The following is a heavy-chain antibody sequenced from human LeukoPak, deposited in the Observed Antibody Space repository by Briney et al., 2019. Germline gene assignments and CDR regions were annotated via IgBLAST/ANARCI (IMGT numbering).Heavy chain of an antibody. CDR3: ARDRGTWNDDGFDY. V-gene: IGHV4-4*02. J-gene: IGHJ4*02. Sequence: KASETLSLTCAVSDGSISSSNWWSWVRQPPGKGLEWIGEIYHSGSTNYNPSLKSRVTISVDKSKNQFSLKLSSVTAADTAVYYCARDRGTWNDDGFDYWGQGTLVTVSS. CDR2: IYHSGST. CDR1: DGSISSSNW. D-gene: IGHD1-1*01.